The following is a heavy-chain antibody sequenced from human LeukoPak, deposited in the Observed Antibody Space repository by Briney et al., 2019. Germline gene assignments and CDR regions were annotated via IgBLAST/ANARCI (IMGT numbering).Heavy chain of an antibody. V-gene: IGHV3-30*02. J-gene: IGHJ4*02. CDR3: AKDIRRGYNYGYDQFAY. CDR1: GFTFSNYG. Sequence: GGSLRLSCAASGFTFSNYGMHWARQAPGKGLEWVVFIGFDGSDHSYADSVKGRFTISRDNSKNTLYLQMNSLRAEDTAVYYCAKDIRRGYNYGYDQFAYWGLGTLVTVSS. CDR2: IGFDGSDH. D-gene: IGHD5-18*01.